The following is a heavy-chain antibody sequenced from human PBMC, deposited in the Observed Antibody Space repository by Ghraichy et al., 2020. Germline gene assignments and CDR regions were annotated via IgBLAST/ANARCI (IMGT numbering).Heavy chain of an antibody. D-gene: IGHD6-13*01. CDR3: ARVKGQGICIECSSSWYGDFDY. CDR2: INHSGST. J-gene: IGHJ4*02. V-gene: IGHV4-34*01. CDR1: GGSFSGYY. Sequence: ETLSLTCAVYGGSFSGYYWSWIRQPPGKGLEWIGEINHSGSTNYNPSLKSRVTISVDTSKNQFSLKLSSVTAADTAVYYCARVKGQGICIECSSSWYGDFDYWGQGTLVTVSS.